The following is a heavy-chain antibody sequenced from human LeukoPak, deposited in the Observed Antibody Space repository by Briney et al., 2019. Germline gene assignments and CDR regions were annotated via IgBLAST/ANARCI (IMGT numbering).Heavy chain of an antibody. CDR1: GGSISSYY. V-gene: IGHV4-59*08. D-gene: IGHD3-10*01. Sequence: SETLSLTCTVSGGSISSYYWSWIRQPPGKGLEWIGYIYYSGSTNYNPSLKSRVTISVDTSKNQFSLKLSSVTAADTAVYYCGRGLSWFDPWGQGTLVTVSS. CDR2: IYYSGST. CDR3: GRGLSWFDP. J-gene: IGHJ5*02.